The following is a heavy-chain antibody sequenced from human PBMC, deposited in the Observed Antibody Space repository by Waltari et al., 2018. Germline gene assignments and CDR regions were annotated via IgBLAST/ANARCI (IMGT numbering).Heavy chain of an antibody. CDR2: IKSQNDGGTT. CDR1: GVGFTAAW. CDR3: TTLDAPWGG. D-gene: IGHD7-27*01. Sequence: EVQMVESGGGAVKPGDSLRLSCVAPGVGFTAAWRTWVRQAPGKGLEWVGRIKSQNDGGTTDFAASVRGRFSISRDDSQNMVFLQMNSLRVEDTALYYCTTLDAPWGGWGHGTLVTVSS. V-gene: IGHV3-15*01. J-gene: IGHJ4*01.